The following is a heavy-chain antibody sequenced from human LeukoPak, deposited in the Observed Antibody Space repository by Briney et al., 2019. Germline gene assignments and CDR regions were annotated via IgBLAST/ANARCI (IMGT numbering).Heavy chain of an antibody. D-gene: IGHD3-22*01. CDR2: ISSSSSYI. Sequence: PGGSLRLSRAASGFTFSSYSMNWVRQAPGKGLEWVSSISSSSSYIYYADSVKGRFTISRDNAKNSLYLQMNSLRAEDTAVYYCARDPYYYDSSGYYYFDYWGQGTLVTVSS. CDR3: ARDPYYYDSSGYYYFDY. CDR1: GFTFSSYS. J-gene: IGHJ4*02. V-gene: IGHV3-21*01.